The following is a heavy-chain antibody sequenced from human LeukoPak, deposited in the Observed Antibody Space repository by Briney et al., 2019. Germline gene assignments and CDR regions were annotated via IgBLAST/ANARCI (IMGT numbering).Heavy chain of an antibody. Sequence: GGSLRLSCAASGFTFSSYEMNWVRQAPGKGLEWVSYISSGGSTKYYADSVKGRFTISRDNAKNSLYLQMNSLRAEDTAVYYCARASITMVRGELVYYFDFWGQGTLVTVSS. J-gene: IGHJ4*02. D-gene: IGHD3-10*01. CDR1: GFTFSSYE. CDR3: ARASITMVRGELVYYFDF. V-gene: IGHV3-48*03. CDR2: ISSGGSTK.